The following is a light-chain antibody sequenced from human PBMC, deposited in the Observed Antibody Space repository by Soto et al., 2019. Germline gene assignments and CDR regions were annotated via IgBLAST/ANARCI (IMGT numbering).Light chain of an antibody. J-gene: IGLJ2*01. CDR2: RNS. V-gene: IGLV1-47*01. CDR1: SSNIGSNY. Sequence: QSVLTQPPSASGTPGQRVTISCSGSSSNIGSNYVYWYQQLPGTVPQLLIYRNSERPSGVPDRFSGSKSGTSASLAISGLRSEDEADYYWAPWEDSLSGVVFGGGTKVTVL. CDR3: APWEDSLSGVV.